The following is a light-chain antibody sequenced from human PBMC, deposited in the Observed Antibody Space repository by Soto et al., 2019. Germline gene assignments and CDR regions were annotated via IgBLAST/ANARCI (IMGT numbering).Light chain of an antibody. V-gene: IGLV1-51*01. Sequence: QSVLTQPPSVSAAPGKTVTISCSGTIFDVGANFVSWYQHFPGTAPKLLIYDDDRRPSGIPDRFSASKSGTSATLRIARVQPGDEADYYCASWDTDVNAVFGGGTKLTVL. CDR1: IFDVGANF. CDR2: DDD. J-gene: IGLJ2*01. CDR3: ASWDTDVNAV.